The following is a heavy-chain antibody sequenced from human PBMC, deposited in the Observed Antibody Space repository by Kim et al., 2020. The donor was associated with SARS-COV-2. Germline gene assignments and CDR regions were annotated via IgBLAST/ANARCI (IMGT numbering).Heavy chain of an antibody. Sequence: TKYNPSLKSRVTISQDTSKNQFSLKLNSVTAADTAVYYCARGSIADRAFDYWGQGTLVTVSS. V-gene: IGHV4-59*09. CDR2: T. J-gene: IGHJ4*02. D-gene: IGHD6-6*01. CDR3: ARGSIADRAFDY.